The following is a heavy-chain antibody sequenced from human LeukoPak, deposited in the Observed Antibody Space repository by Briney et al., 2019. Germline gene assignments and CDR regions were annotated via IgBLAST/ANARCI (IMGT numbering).Heavy chain of an antibody. V-gene: IGHV3-23*05. J-gene: IGHJ6*03. CDR3: AQREVQGYMDV. Sequence: AASVKGRFTISRDNSNNMLNLQMSSLRAEDTALYYCAQREVQGYMDVWGKGTTVIVSS.